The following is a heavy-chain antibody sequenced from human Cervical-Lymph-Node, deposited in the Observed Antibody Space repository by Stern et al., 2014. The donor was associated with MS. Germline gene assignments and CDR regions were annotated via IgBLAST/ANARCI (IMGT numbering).Heavy chain of an antibody. Sequence: VQLVESGGGVVQPGRSLRLSCAASGFTFSRNGMHWIRQAPGKGLEWGAVVSDAGSTTYYADSVKGRFTISRDNSKNMLSLQMNSLRVEDTAVYYCAREGDSYKYSYDYWGQGTLVTVSS. D-gene: IGHD5-24*01. V-gene: IGHV3-30*03. CDR1: GFTFSRNG. J-gene: IGHJ4*02. CDR2: VSDAGSTT. CDR3: AREGDSYKYSYDY.